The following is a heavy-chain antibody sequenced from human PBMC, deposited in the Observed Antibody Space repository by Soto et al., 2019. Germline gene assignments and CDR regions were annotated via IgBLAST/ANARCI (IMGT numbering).Heavy chain of an antibody. CDR2: FIPIVGMA. J-gene: IGHJ6*02. V-gene: IGHV1-69*04. Sequence: QVQLVQSGSEVKKPGSSVKVSCKASGGTLSNFAISWVRQAPGQGLEWVGTFIPIVGMAKYGQNFQGRVTISADQSTNTLFMELRSLSYEDTAMYYCVNGHDNYFYYGMDVWGQGTTVTVSS. D-gene: IGHD1-1*01. CDR1: GGTLSNFA. CDR3: VNGHDNYFYYGMDV.